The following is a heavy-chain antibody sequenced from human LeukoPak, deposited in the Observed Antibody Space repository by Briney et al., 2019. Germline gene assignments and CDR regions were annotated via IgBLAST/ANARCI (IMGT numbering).Heavy chain of an antibody. CDR3: ALSYSSGAFDP. D-gene: IGHD6-25*01. CDR1: GFSLSTSGVG. V-gene: IGHV2-5*02. Sequence: ESGPTLGNPTQTLRLTCTFSGFSLSTSGVGVGWIRQPPGKALGWLALIDWDDDKRYSPSLKSRLTITKDTSKNPVVLTMTSLDPVDTATYYCALSYSSGAFDPWGQGTLVTVSS. J-gene: IGHJ5*02. CDR2: IDWDDDK.